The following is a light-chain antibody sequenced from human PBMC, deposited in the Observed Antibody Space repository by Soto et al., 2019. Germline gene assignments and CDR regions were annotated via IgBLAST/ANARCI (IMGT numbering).Light chain of an antibody. CDR3: QQYGSSPKYP. V-gene: IGKV3-20*01. CDR2: GAS. Sequence: EIVLTQSPGTLSLSPGERATLSCRASQSVSSSYLAWYQQKPGQAPRLLIYGASSRDTGIPDRFSGSGSGTDFTLTISRLEPEDFAVYYCQQYGSSPKYPFGQGTKLEIK. CDR1: QSVSSSY. J-gene: IGKJ2*01.